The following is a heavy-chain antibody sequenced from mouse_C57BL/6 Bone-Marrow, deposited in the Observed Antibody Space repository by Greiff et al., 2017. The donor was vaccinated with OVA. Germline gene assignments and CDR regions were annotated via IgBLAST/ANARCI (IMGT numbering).Heavy chain of an antibody. CDR1: GYTFTSYG. V-gene: IGHV1-81*01. CDR2: IYPRSGNT. CDR3: ARMINWYFDV. D-gene: IGHD2-4*01. Sequence: VQRVESGAELARPGASVKLSCKASGYTFTSYGISWVKQRTGQGLEWIGEIYPRSGNTYYNEKFKGKATLTADKSSSTAYMELRSLTSEDSAVYFCARMINWYFDVWGTGTTVTVSS. J-gene: IGHJ1*03.